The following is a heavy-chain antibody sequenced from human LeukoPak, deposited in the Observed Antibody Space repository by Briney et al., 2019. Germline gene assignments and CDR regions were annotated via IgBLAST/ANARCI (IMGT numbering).Heavy chain of an antibody. Sequence: GGSLRLSCAASGFTFSSYGMHWVRQAPGKGLEWVAVIWYDGSNKYYADSVKGRFTISRDNSKNTLYLQMNSLRAEDTAVYYCARGQYYDSSGYPLGGDAFDIWGQGTMVTVSS. J-gene: IGHJ3*02. CDR1: GFTFSSYG. CDR3: ARGQYYDSSGYPLGGDAFDI. CDR2: IWYDGSNK. D-gene: IGHD3-22*01. V-gene: IGHV3-33*01.